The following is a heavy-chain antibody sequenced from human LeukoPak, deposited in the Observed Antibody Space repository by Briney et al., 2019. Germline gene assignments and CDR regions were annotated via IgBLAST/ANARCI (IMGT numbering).Heavy chain of an antibody. D-gene: IGHD3-10*01. CDR1: GYTFTGYY. J-gene: IGHJ6*03. V-gene: IGHV1-2*02. CDR3: ATKSLADGSGSYPYYYYYYMDV. Sequence: ASVKVSCKASGYTFTGYYMHWVRQAPGQGLEWMGWINPNSGGTNYAQKFQGRVTMTRDTSISTAYMELSRLRSDDTAVYYCATKSLADGSGSYPYYYYYYMDVWGKGTTVTVSS. CDR2: INPNSGGT.